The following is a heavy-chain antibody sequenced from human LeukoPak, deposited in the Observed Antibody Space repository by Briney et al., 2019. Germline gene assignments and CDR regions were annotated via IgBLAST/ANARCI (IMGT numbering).Heavy chain of an antibody. J-gene: IGHJ6*02. CDR1: GFTFSSYA. Sequence: PGGSLRLSCAASGFTFSSYAMHWVRQAPGKGLEWVAVISYDGSNKYYADSVKGRFTISRDNSKNTLYLQMNSLRAEDTAVYYCAYCSSTSCRRSQYYYYYGMDVWGRGTTVTVSS. CDR3: AYCSSTSCRRSQYYYYYGMDV. V-gene: IGHV3-30-3*01. CDR2: ISYDGSNK. D-gene: IGHD2-2*01.